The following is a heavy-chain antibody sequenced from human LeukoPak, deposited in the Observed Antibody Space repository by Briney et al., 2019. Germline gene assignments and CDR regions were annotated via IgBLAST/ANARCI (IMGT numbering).Heavy chain of an antibody. Sequence: GGSLRLSCAASGFTFSSYSMNWVRQAPGKGLEWVTVISYDGSNKYYADSVKGRFTISRDNSKNTLYLQMNSLRAEDTAVYYCARAVGGSCYVYFQHWGQGTLVTVSS. CDR3: ARAVGGSCYVYFQH. V-gene: IGHV3-30*03. CDR2: ISYDGSNK. CDR1: GFTFSSYS. J-gene: IGHJ1*01. D-gene: IGHD2-15*01.